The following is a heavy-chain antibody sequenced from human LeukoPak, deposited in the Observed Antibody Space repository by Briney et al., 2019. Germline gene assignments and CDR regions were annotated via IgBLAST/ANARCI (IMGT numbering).Heavy chain of an antibody. CDR3: AREFWVTPGYMDV. D-gene: IGHD5-18*01. Sequence: ASVKVSCKASGYTLTSYGISWVRQAPGQGPEWMGWISAYNGNTNYAQKLQGRVTMTTDTSTSTAYMELRSLRFDDTAVYYCAREFWVTPGYMDVWGKGTTVTVSS. V-gene: IGHV1-18*01. CDR2: ISAYNGNT. J-gene: IGHJ6*03. CDR1: GYTLTSYG.